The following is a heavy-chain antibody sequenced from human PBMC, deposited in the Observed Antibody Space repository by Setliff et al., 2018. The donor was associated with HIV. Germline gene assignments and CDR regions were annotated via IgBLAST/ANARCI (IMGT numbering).Heavy chain of an antibody. CDR2: FCYTGSS. V-gene: IGHV4-59*01. CDR1: GGSINNYC. CDR3: ARSGGNWYFNL. D-gene: IGHD3-10*01. Sequence: SETLSLTCTVSGGSINNYCCSWIRQPPGKGLEWIGYFCYTGSSNYNRALKSRVTMSLDRSKSQFSLELNSVTAADTALYYCARSGGNWYFNLWGRGTLVTVSS. J-gene: IGHJ2*01.